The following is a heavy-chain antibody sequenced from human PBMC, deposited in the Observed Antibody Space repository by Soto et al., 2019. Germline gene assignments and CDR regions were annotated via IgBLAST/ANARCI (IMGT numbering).Heavy chain of an antibody. D-gene: IGHD6-19*01. V-gene: IGHV1-2*02. CDR2: INPNSGGT. Sequence: ASVKVSCKASGYTFTGYYMHWVRQAPGQGLEWMGWINPNSGGTNYAQKFQGRVTMTRDTSISTAYMELSRLRSDDTAVYYCARNLEVAGRGDDAFDIWGQGTKVSVSS. CDR1: GYTFTGYY. J-gene: IGHJ3*02. CDR3: ARNLEVAGRGDDAFDI.